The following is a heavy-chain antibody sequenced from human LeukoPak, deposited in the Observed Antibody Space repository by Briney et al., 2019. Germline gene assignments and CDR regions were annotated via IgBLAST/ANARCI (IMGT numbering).Heavy chain of an antibody. Sequence: GLSLRLSCAASGFTFSSYGMHWARQAPGKGLEWVAVIWYDGSNKYYVDSVKGRFTISRDNPKNTLYLQMNSLRGEDTAVYYCARSRTGTAAYAADYWGQGTLVTVSS. CDR3: ARSRTGTAAYAADY. CDR2: IWYDGSNK. D-gene: IGHD6-13*01. V-gene: IGHV3-33*01. J-gene: IGHJ4*02. CDR1: GFTFSSYG.